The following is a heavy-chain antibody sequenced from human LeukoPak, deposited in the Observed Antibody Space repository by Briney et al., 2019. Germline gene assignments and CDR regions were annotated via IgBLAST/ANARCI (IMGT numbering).Heavy chain of an antibody. D-gene: IGHD3-10*01. CDR2: ISSSGSTI. CDR1: GFTFSSYS. CDR3: ARDPHYYGSGSLAHAPAFDI. V-gene: IGHV3-48*04. J-gene: IGHJ3*02. Sequence: GGSLRLSCAASGFTFSSYSMSWIHQAPGKGLEWVSYISSSGSTIYYADSVKGRFTISRDNAKNSLYLQMNSLRAEDTAVYYCARDPHYYGSGSLAHAPAFDIWGQGTMVTVSS.